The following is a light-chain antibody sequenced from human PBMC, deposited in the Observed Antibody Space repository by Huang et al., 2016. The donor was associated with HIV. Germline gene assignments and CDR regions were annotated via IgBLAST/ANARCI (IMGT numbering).Light chain of an antibody. CDR3: QQSYITPRT. CDR1: QGISTY. CDR2: TAS. V-gene: IGKV1-39*01. Sequence: DIQMTQSPSFLSASVGDRVTITCRASQGISTYLNWYQQKPGKAPKVLIYTASNLQSGVPSRFSGSGFGTDFTLTISSLQPEDFATYYCQQSYITPRTFGQGTKLEIK. J-gene: IGKJ2*01.